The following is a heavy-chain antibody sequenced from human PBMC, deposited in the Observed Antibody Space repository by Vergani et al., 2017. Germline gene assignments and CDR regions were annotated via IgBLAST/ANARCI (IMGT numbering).Heavy chain of an antibody. CDR3: ARTESFILRYFHWAL. Sequence: QLHLQESGPGLVKPSETLSLTCTVSGGSITSSSYYWGWIRQPPGKGLEWIGNIYPSGGAYYNPSLQGRVTISVDTSKNQFSLEVTSVTAADTAIYFCARTESFILRYFHWALWGQGTLVTVSS. D-gene: IGHD3-9*01. J-gene: IGHJ4*02. CDR2: IYPSGGA. V-gene: IGHV4-39*01. CDR1: GGSITSSSYY.